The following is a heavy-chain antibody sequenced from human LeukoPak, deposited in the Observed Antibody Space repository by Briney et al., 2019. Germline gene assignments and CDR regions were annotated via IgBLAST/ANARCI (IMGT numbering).Heavy chain of an antibody. V-gene: IGHV4-38-2*02. CDR1: GYSISSGYY. Sequence: SETLSLTCTVSGYSISSGYYWSWIRQPPGEGLEWIGAIFHSGTTYYNPFLQSRVTISVDTPKNQFSLKLSSVTAADTAVYYCARDMVAAAGTYWGQGTLVTVSS. CDR3: ARDMVAAAGTY. J-gene: IGHJ4*02. D-gene: IGHD6-13*01. CDR2: IFHSGTT.